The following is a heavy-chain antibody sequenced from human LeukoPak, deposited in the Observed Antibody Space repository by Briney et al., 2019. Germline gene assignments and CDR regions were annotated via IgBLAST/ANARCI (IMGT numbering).Heavy chain of an antibody. CDR1: GGSISSSSYY. J-gene: IGHJ4*02. CDR2: IYYSGST. D-gene: IGHD2-2*01. Sequence: PSGTLSLTCSVSGGSISSSSYYWGWIRQPPGKGLEWIGSIYYSGSTYYNPSLQSRVTISVDTSKNQFSLKLSSVTAADTAVYYCAGLGGRYCSSTSCYGQDLFDYWGQGTLVAVSS. CDR3: AGLGGRYCSSTSCYGQDLFDY. V-gene: IGHV4-39*01.